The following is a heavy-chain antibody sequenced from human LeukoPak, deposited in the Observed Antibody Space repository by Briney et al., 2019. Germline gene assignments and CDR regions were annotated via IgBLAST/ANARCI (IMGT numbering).Heavy chain of an antibody. CDR3: ARREGTYCSGTYYDS. CDR1: GFPFDDYG. CDR2: VSWNGAYT. J-gene: IGHJ5*01. Sequence: SGGSLRLSCAASGFPFDDYGMSWLRLAPGKGLEWFSGVSWNGAYTEYVDSVRGRFTISRDNAKKCLYLQMNSLRVDDTALYYGARREGTYCSGTYYDSWGQGTLVSVSS. V-gene: IGHV3-20*04. D-gene: IGHD3-10*01.